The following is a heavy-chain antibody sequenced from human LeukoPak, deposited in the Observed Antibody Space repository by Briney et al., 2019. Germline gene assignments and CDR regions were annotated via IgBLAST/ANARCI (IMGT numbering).Heavy chain of an antibody. J-gene: IGHJ5*02. Sequence: ASVKVSCKASGYTFTSYYMDWVRQAPGQGLEWMGIINPSGGSTSYAQKFQGRVTMTRDTSTSTVYMELSSLRSEDTAVYYCARVAANYYGSGSYGWFDPWGQGTLVTVSS. CDR3: ARVAANYYGSGSYGWFDP. V-gene: IGHV1-46*01. D-gene: IGHD3-10*01. CDR2: INPSGGST. CDR1: GYTFTSYY.